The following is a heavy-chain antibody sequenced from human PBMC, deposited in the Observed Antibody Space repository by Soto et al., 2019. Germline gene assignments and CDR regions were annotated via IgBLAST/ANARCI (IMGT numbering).Heavy chain of an antibody. V-gene: IGHV3-64D*06. CDR1: GFTFSSYA. J-gene: IGHJ4*02. Sequence: GGCLGLSCSASGFTFSSYAMHWVRQAPGKGLEYVSAISSNGGSTYYADSVKGRFTISRDNSKNTLYLQMSSLRAEDTAVYYCVKDRDCSGGSCYSGSDYWGQGTLVTVSS. D-gene: IGHD2-15*01. CDR2: ISSNGGST. CDR3: VKDRDCSGGSCYSGSDY.